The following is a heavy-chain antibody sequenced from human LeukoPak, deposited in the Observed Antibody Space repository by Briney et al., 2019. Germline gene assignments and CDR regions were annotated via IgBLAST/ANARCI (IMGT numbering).Heavy chain of an antibody. D-gene: IGHD3-10*01. CDR1: GGSFSGYY. V-gene: IGHV4-59*10. CDR2: IYTSGST. CDR3: ARAAGGLQGRYYYFYMDV. J-gene: IGHJ6*03. Sequence: PSETRSLTCAVYGGSFSGYYWSWIRQPAGKGLEWIGRIYTSGSTNYNPTLQSRVTISLDTSRNQISLNLSSVTAADTAVYYCARAAGGLQGRYYYFYMDVWGKGTTVTVSS.